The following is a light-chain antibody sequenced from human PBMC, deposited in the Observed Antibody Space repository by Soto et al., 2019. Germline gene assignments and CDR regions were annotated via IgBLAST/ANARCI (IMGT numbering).Light chain of an antibody. J-gene: IGKJ1*01. Sequence: DIQMTQSPSSLSASVGDRVTITCRASQSISVWLAWYQQKPGRAPKLLIYKASTLESGAPSRFSGSGSGTEFTLTISSLQPDDFATYYRQQYNSYSTFGQGTKVDIK. CDR2: KAS. V-gene: IGKV1-5*03. CDR1: QSISVW. CDR3: QQYNSYST.